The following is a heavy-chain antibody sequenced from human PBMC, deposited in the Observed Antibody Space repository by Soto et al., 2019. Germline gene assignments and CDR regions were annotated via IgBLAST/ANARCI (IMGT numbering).Heavy chain of an antibody. V-gene: IGHV3-7*01. CDR2: INQGGRGK. CDR3: ARGTGAAVSEEDV. D-gene: IGHD6-19*01. CDR1: GFTFSNHW. Sequence: GGSLRLSCAASGFTFSNHWMSWVRQAPGKGLEWVANINQGGRGKIYGDSVKGRFTISRDNAMDSLYLQMNSLRVEDTAVYYCARGTGAAVSEEDVWGKGTTVTVSS. J-gene: IGHJ6*04.